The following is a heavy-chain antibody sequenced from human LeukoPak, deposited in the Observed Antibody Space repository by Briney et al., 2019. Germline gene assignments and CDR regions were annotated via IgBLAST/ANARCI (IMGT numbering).Heavy chain of an antibody. D-gene: IGHD2-8*02. CDR2: IFPSGDEI. Sequence: GGSLRLSCAASGFTFSTFAMIWVRQPPGKGLEWVSSIFPSGDEIHYADSVRGRFTISRDNSKSTLSLQMNRLRAEDTAMYYCATYRQVLLPFESWGQGTRVTVSS. V-gene: IGHV3-23*01. CDR3: ATYRQVLLPFES. J-gene: IGHJ4*02. CDR1: GFTFSTFA.